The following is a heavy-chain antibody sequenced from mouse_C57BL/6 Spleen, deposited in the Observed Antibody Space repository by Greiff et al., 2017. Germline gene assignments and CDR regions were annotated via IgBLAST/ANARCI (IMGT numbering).Heavy chain of an antibody. Sequence: QVQLQQPGAELVRPGTSVKLSCKASGYTFTSYWMNWVKQRPGQGLEWIGVIDPSNSYTNYNQKFKGKATLTVDTTSSTAYMQLSSLTSEDSAVYYCARCYYYGSSTVRGYVDVWGTGTTVTVSS. D-gene: IGHD1-1*01. CDR1: GYTFTSYW. CDR2: IDPSNSYT. V-gene: IGHV1-59*01. J-gene: IGHJ1*03. CDR3: ARCYYYGSSTVRGYVDV.